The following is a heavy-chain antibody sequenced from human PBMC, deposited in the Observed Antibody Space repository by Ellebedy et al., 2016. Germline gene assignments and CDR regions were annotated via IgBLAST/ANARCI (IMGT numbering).Heavy chain of an antibody. V-gene: IGHV3-23*01. CDR3: AKAVLELHAFDI. CDR1: GFTISGYE. D-gene: IGHD2-8*02. Sequence: GESLKISXVTSGFTISGYEMSWVRQAPGKGLEWVSSISYDSSHTYYAGSVRGRFTISRDNSKRTLSLQMNSLRAEDTAVYYCAKAVLELHAFDIWGQGTLVTVSS. CDR2: ISYDSSHT. J-gene: IGHJ3*02.